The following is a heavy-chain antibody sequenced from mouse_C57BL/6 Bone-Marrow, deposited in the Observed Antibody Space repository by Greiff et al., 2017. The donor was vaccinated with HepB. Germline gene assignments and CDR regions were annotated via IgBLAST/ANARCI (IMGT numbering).Heavy chain of an antibody. CDR3: TRGYYGSSHWYFDV. CDR2: ISSGGDYI. V-gene: IGHV5-9-1*02. J-gene: IGHJ1*03. CDR1: GFTFSSYA. D-gene: IGHD1-1*01. Sequence: EVNVVESGEGLVKPGGSLKLSCAASGFTFSSYAMSWVRQTPEKRLEWVAYISSGGDYIYYADTVKGRFTISRDNARNTLYLQMSSLKSEDTAMYYCTRGYYGSSHWYFDVWGTGTTVTVSS.